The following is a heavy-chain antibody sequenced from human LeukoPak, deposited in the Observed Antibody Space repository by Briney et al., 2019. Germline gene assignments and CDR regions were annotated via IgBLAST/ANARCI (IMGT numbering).Heavy chain of an antibody. J-gene: IGHJ4*02. D-gene: IGHD6-19*01. Sequence: KASETLSLTCAVYGGSFSGYYWSWIRQPPGKGLEWIGEINHSGSTNYNPSLESRVTISVDTSKNQFSLKLSSVTAADTAVYYCARGPPRGGAVRYSSGWYVGYWGQGTLVTVSS. CDR3: ARGPPRGGAVRYSSGWYVGY. CDR1: GGSFSGYY. V-gene: IGHV4-34*01. CDR2: INHSGST.